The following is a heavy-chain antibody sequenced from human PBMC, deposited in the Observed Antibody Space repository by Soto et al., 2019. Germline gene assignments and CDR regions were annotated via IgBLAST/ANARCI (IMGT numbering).Heavy chain of an antibody. J-gene: IGHJ6*02. D-gene: IGHD6-13*01. V-gene: IGHV4-31*03. CDR3: ARGDRIAAAGNVGKPGLYGMDV. CDR1: GGSISSGGYY. CDR2: IYYSGST. Sequence: SETLSLTCTVSGGSISSGGYYWSWIRQHPGKGLEWIGYIYYSGSTYYNPSLKSRVTISVDTSKNQFSLKLSSVTAADTAVYYCARGDRIAAAGNVGKPGLYGMDVWGQGTKVTVSS.